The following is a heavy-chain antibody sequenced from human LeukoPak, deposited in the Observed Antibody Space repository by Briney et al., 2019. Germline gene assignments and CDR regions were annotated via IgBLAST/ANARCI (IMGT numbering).Heavy chain of an antibody. Sequence: GGSLRLSCAASGFTFSSYWMSWVRQAPGKGLEWVANIKQDGSEKYYVDPVKGRFTISRDNAKNSLYLQMNSLRAEDTAVYYCARDNFPYCSSTSRREMTWWYYYGMDVWGQGTTVTVSS. CDR3: ARDNFPYCSSTSRREMTWWYYYGMDV. V-gene: IGHV3-7*01. CDR1: GFTFSSYW. D-gene: IGHD2-2*01. CDR2: IKQDGSEK. J-gene: IGHJ6*02.